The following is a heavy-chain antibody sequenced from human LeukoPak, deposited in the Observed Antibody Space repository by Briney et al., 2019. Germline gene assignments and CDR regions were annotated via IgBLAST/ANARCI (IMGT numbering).Heavy chain of an antibody. CDR2: IYYSGST. D-gene: IGHD3-22*01. CDR1: GGSISSYY. J-gene: IGHJ6*03. Sequence: PSETLSLTCTASGGSISSYYWSWIRQPPGKGLEWIGYIYYSGSTNYNPSLKSRVTISVDTSKNQFSLKLSSVTAADTAVYYCARVRHYYDSSGLAGNYYYYYMDVWGKGTTVTVSS. CDR3: ARVRHYYDSSGLAGNYYYYYMDV. V-gene: IGHV4-59*01.